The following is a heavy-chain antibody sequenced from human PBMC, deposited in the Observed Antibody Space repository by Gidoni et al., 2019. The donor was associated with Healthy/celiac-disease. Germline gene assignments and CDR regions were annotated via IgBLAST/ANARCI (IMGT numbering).Heavy chain of an antibody. D-gene: IGHD1-26*01. CDR1: GYTFTSYY. J-gene: IGHJ6*02. V-gene: IGHV1-46*01. CDR3: ASLIVGATQPGDYYYGMDV. Sequence: QVQLVQSGAEVKKPGASVKVSCKASGYTFTSYYMPWVRQAPGQGLEWMGIINPSGGSTSYAQKFQGRVTMTRDTSTSTVYMELSSLRSEDTAVYYCASLIVGATQPGDYYYGMDVWGQGTTVTVSS. CDR2: INPSGGST.